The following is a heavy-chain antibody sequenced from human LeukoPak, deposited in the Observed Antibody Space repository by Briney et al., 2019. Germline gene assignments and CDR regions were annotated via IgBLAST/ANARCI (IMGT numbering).Heavy chain of an antibody. Sequence: GGSLRLSCAASGFTFSRDSMNWVRQAPGKGLEWISYISYDSAIKYYADSVRGRFTISRDNAKNSLYLQMASLRAEDTATYYCAREWYEYGGDSGGYWGQGTLVTVSS. CDR2: ISYDSAIK. CDR3: AREWYEYGGDSGGY. CDR1: GFTFSRDS. D-gene: IGHD2-21*02. V-gene: IGHV3-48*04. J-gene: IGHJ4*02.